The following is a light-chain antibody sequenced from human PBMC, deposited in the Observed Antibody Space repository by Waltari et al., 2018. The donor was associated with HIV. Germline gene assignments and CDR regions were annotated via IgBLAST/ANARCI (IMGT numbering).Light chain of an antibody. Sequence: QSGLSQPPSTSRPPGQRVVISCSGSRSNVGKTYVSWFQQLPGAAPRLLIYRNARRPSGVPDRFTAAKSGTSASLVISGLRSDDEAEYFCASWDDALSSWLFGGGTKLTVL. J-gene: IGLJ6*01. V-gene: IGLV1-47*01. CDR3: ASWDDALSSWL. CDR1: RSNVGKTY. CDR2: RNA.